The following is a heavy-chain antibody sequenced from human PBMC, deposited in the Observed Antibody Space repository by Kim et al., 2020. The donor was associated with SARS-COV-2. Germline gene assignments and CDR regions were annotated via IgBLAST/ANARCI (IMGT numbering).Heavy chain of an antibody. CDR1: GYTFTSYA. V-gene: IGHV1-3*01. D-gene: IGHD1-7*01. Sequence: ASVKVSCKASGYTFTSYAIHWVRQAPGQGLEWMGWINAGNGNTKYSQKFQDRVTNTRDTSASTVYMELSSLRSEDTAVYYCARFGGTIYYGMAAWGQGTTVTVSS. CDR3: ARFGGTIYYGMAA. J-gene: IGHJ6*02. CDR2: INAGNGNT.